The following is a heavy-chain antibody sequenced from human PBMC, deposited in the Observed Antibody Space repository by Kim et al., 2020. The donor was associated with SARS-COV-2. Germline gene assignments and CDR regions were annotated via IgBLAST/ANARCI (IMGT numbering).Heavy chain of an antibody. Sequence: ADSMQDPFTISRDKAKNSLYLQMNSLRAEDTAVYYCARDLIAAAHYFQHWGQGTLVTVSS. J-gene: IGHJ1*01. CDR3: ARDLIAAAHYFQH. V-gene: IGHV3-11*01. D-gene: IGHD6-13*01.